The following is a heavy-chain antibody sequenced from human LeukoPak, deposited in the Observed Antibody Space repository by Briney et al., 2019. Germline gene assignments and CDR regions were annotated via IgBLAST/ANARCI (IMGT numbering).Heavy chain of an antibody. CDR2: INPSGGST. J-gene: IGHJ6*04. CDR1: GSPFTSYY. D-gene: IGHD3-10*01. Sequence: EASVKVSCKASGSPFTSYYMHWVRQAPGQGLEWMGIINPSGGSTSYAQKFQGRVTMTRDTSTSTVYMELSSLRSEDTAVYYCARYLLPSGGMDVWGKGTTVTVSS. V-gene: IGHV1-46*01. CDR3: ARYLLPSGGMDV.